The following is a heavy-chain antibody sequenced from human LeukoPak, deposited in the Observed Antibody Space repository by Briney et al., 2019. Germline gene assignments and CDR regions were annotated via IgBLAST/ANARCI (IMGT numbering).Heavy chain of an antibody. D-gene: IGHD7-27*01. V-gene: IGHV3-48*01. CDR1: GFNFSSNG. CDR3: ARTLTGWENFDY. J-gene: IGHJ4*02. CDR2: ISSSSSTI. Sequence: GGSLRLSCAASGFNFSSNGMHWVRQAPGKGLEWVSYISSSSSTIYYADSVKGRFTISRDNAKNSLYLQMNSLRAEDTAVYYYARTLTGWENFDYWGQGTLVTVSS.